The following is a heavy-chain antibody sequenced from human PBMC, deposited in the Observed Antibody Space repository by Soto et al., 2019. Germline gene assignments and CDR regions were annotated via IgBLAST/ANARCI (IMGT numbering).Heavy chain of an antibody. Sequence: QVQLVQSGAEVKKPGASVKVSCKASGYTFTSYDINWVRQATGQGLEWMGWMNPNSGNTGYAQKFQGRVTMTRNTIISTAYMELSSLRSEDTAVYYCARGPLLGYCSGGRCSYYYYYYMDVWGKGTTVTVSS. CDR1: GYTFTSYD. V-gene: IGHV1-8*01. CDR2: MNPNSGNT. J-gene: IGHJ6*03. D-gene: IGHD2-15*01. CDR3: ARGPLLGYCSGGRCSYYYYYYMDV.